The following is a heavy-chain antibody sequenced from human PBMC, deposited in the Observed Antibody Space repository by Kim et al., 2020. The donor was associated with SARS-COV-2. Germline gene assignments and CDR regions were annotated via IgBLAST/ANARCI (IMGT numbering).Heavy chain of an antibody. Sequence: GGSLRLSCAASGFTFSNDCMHWVRQAPGKGLEWVAVISYDGSNKSYADAVTGQFTISSDNSKTTMSLQMNSKRAEATAVSYYSKIAIEGSGSDCKSPYG. CDR3: SKIAIEGSGSDCKSPYG. J-gene: IGHJ6*01. CDR1: GFTFSNDC. CDR2: ISYDGSNK. V-gene: IGHV3-30*18. D-gene: IGHD3-10*01.